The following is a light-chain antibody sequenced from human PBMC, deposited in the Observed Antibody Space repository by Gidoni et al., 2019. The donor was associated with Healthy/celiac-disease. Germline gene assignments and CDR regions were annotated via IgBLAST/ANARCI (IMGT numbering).Light chain of an antibody. V-gene: IGLV3-1*01. CDR2: QDS. CDR1: KLGDKY. Sequence: SYELTQPPYVSVAPGPTASITCSGDKLGDKYARWYQQQPGQSPVLVIYQDSKRPSEIPERFSGASSGNTATLTISGTQAMDDADYYCQAWDSSYVFGTGTKVTVL. CDR3: QAWDSSYV. J-gene: IGLJ1*01.